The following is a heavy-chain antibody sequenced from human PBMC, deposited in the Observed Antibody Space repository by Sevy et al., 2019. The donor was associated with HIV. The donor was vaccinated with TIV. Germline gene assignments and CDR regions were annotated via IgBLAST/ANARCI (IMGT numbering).Heavy chain of an antibody. CDR3: ARGRYCSGGGCYIDY. D-gene: IGHD2-15*01. V-gene: IGHV3-7*01. CDR2: INPDGSEK. Sequence: GGSLRLSCAAPGFIFSGYWMTWVRQAPGKGLEWVANINPDGSEKYYVGSVKGRFTISRDNARNSLVLQMNSLRAADTAFYYCARGRYCSGGGCYIDYWGQGTLVTASS. J-gene: IGHJ4*02. CDR1: GFIFSGYW.